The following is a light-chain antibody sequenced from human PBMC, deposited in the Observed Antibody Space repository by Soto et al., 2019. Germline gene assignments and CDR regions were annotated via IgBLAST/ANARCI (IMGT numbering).Light chain of an antibody. CDR1: QSVSSSF. CDR2: GAS. V-gene: IGKV3-20*01. J-gene: IGKJ4*01. Sequence: EIVLTQSPGTLSLSPGERATLSCRASQSVSSSFLAWYQQKPGQAPRLLIYGASSRATGIPDRFSGSGSGTDFTLTISRLEPEDFAVYYCQQYDSSPLPFGGGPRWRSN. CDR3: QQYDSSPLP.